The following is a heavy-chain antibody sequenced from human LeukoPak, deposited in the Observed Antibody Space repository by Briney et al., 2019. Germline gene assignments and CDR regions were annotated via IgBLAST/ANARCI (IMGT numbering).Heavy chain of an antibody. D-gene: IGHD3-10*01. Sequence: PSETLSLTCAVSGGSISSSNWWSWVRQPPGKGLEWIGEIYHSGSTNYNPSLKSRVTISVDKSKNQFSLKLSSVTAADTAVYYCARGEEYGSGTVHFDYWGQGTLVTVPS. J-gene: IGHJ4*02. CDR3: ARGEEYGSGTVHFDY. V-gene: IGHV4-4*02. CDR2: IYHSGST. CDR1: GGSISSSNW.